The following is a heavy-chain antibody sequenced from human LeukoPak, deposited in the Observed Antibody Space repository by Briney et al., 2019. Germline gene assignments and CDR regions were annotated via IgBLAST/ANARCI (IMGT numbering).Heavy chain of an antibody. CDR2: ISSSSSYI. V-gene: IGHV3-21*01. Sequence: TGGSLRLSCAASGFTFSSYSMNWVRQAPGKGLEWVSPISSSSSYIYYADSVKGRFTISRDNAKNSLYLQMNSLRAEDTAVYYCARDWSCSGGSCNYYFDYWGQGTLVTVSS. J-gene: IGHJ4*02. CDR3: ARDWSCSGGSCNYYFDY. CDR1: GFTFSSYS. D-gene: IGHD2-15*01.